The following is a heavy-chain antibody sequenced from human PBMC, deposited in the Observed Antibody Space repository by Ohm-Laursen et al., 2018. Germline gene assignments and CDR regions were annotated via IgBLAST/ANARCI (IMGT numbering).Heavy chain of an antibody. CDR3: ARGQPIDF. Sequence: ASVKVSCKASGYTFTTYYMHWVQQAPGQGLEWMGIINTGGGSTSHAQKFQGRLTMTRDTSTSTVYMELSSLRSEDTAMYYCARGQPIDFWGQGILVTVSS. V-gene: IGHV1-46*01. CDR1: GYTFTTYY. J-gene: IGHJ4*02. CDR2: INTGGGST.